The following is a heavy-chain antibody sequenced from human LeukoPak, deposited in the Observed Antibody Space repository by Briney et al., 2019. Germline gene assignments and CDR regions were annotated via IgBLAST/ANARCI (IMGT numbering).Heavy chain of an antibody. CDR2: INWDGGST. J-gene: IGHJ4*02. D-gene: IGHD6-19*01. CDR3: ARDMGSGWYFPFEY. CDR1: GFTFSSYS. Sequence: GGSLRLSCAASGFTFSSYSMNWVRQAPGKGLEWVSGINWDGGSTGYADAVKGRFTISRDNAKNSLYLQMNSLRAEDTALYYCARDMGSGWYFPFEYWGQGTLVTVSS. V-gene: IGHV3-20*04.